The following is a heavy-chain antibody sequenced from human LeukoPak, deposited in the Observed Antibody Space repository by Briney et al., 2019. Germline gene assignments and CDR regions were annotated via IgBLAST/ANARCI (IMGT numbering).Heavy chain of an antibody. CDR1: GGSFSGYY. CDR2: IYYSGST. Sequence: SETLSLTCAVYGGSFSGYYWSWIRQPPGKGLEWIGYIYYSGSTNYNPSLKSRVTISVDTSKNQFSLKLSSVTAADTAVYYCARDDGDYSDYWGQGTLVTVSS. J-gene: IGHJ4*02. V-gene: IGHV4-59*12. D-gene: IGHD4-17*01. CDR3: ARDDGDYSDY.